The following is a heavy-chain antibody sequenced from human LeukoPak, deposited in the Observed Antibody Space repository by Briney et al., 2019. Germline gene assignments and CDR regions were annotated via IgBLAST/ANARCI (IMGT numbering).Heavy chain of an antibody. V-gene: IGHV4-39*07. CDR3: ARDLAATYAFDI. J-gene: IGHJ3*02. CDR2: IYYSGST. D-gene: IGHD2-15*01. CDR1: GGSISSSSYY. Sequence: PAQTLSLTCTVSGGSISSSSYYWGWIRQPPGKGLEWIGSIYYSGSTYYNPSLKSRVTISVDTSKNQFSLKLSSVTAADTAVYYCARDLAATYAFDIWGQGTMVTVSS.